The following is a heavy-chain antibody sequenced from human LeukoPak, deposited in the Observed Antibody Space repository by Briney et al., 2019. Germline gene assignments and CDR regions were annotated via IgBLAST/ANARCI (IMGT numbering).Heavy chain of an antibody. Sequence: SETLFLTCTVSGGSISSGGYYWSWIRQHPGKGLEWIGYIYYSGSTYYNPSLKSRVTISVDTSKNQFSLKLSSVTAADTAVYYCARDNWNYGSSMDVWGQGTTVTVSS. J-gene: IGHJ6*02. D-gene: IGHD1-7*01. CDR1: GGSISSGGYY. CDR3: ARDNWNYGSSMDV. V-gene: IGHV4-31*03. CDR2: IYYSGST.